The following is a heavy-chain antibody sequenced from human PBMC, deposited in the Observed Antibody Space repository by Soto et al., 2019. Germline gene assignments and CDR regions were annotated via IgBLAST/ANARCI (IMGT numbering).Heavy chain of an antibody. V-gene: IGHV3-48*02. Sequence: GGSLRLSCAASGFTFSSYSMNWVRQAPGKGLEWVSYISSSSSTIYYADSVKGRFTISRDNAKNSLYLQMNSLRDEDTAVYYCAREAGYDFWSGYYTAYYYYGMGVWGQGTTVTVSS. CDR3: AREAGYDFWSGYYTAYYYYGMGV. D-gene: IGHD3-3*01. J-gene: IGHJ6*02. CDR2: ISSSSSTI. CDR1: GFTFSSYS.